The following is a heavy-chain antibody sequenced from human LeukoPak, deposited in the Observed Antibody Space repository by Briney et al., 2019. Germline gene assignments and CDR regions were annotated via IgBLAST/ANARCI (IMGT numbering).Heavy chain of an antibody. V-gene: IGHV3-74*01. Sequence: GSLLLSCAASGFTFISHWMHWVRQAPGKGLVWVSRINADESSTSYADSVKGRFTISRDNAKNTLYLQMDSLRADDTAVYYCARGGFYHSGSFDYWGQGTLVTVSS. D-gene: IGHD3-10*01. CDR3: ARGGFYHSGSFDY. CDR1: GFTFISHW. CDR2: INADESST. J-gene: IGHJ4*02.